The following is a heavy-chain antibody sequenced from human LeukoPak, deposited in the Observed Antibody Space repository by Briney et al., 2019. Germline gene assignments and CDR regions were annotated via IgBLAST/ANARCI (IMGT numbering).Heavy chain of an antibody. CDR1: GGSFSGYY. V-gene: IGHV4-34*01. D-gene: IGHD1/OR15-1a*01. CDR2: INHSGST. Sequence: SETLSLTCAVYGGSFSGYYWSWIRQPPGKGLEWIGEINHSGSTNYNPSLKSRVTISVDTSKNQFSLKLSSVTAADTAVYYCARSPLNKIRYLDYWGQGTLVTVSS. CDR3: ARSPLNKIRYLDY. J-gene: IGHJ4*02.